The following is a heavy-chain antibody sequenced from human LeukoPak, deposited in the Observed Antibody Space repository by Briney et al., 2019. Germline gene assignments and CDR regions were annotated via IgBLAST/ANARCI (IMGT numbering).Heavy chain of an antibody. D-gene: IGHD3-10*01. CDR3: ARSLWFGEPIPYDY. CDR2: ISSSSSYI. Sequence: PGGSLRLSCAASGFTFSSYSMNWVRQAPGKGLEWVSSISSSSSYIYYADSVKGRFTISRDNAKNSLYLQMNSLRAEDTAVCYCARSLWFGEPIPYDYWGQGTLVTVSS. CDR1: GFTFSSYS. V-gene: IGHV3-21*01. J-gene: IGHJ4*02.